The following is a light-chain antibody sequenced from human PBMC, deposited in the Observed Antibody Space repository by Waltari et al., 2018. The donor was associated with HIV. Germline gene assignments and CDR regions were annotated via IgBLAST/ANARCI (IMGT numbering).Light chain of an antibody. V-gene: IGLV8-61*01. Sequence: QTVVTQEPSLSVPPGGTVTFTCGLNSGSVSSHHHARWYQQTPGQAPRTLIYNTYGRSSGVPDRFSGSILGNKAALTITGAQAHDESDYYCLLYMGSGIWVFGGGTKLTVL. CDR1: SGSVSSHHH. J-gene: IGLJ3*02. CDR3: LLYMGSGIWV. CDR2: NTY.